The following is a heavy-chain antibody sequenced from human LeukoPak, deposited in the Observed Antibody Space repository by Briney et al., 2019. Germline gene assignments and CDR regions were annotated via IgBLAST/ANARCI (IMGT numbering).Heavy chain of an antibody. D-gene: IGHD1-26*01. V-gene: IGHV1-2*02. Sequence: VASVKVSCKASGYTFTGYYMHWVRQAPGQGLEWMGWINPNSGGTNYAQKFQGRVTMTRDTSISTAYMELSRLRSDDTAVYYCARGELSVSHSLMDVWGQGTTVTVSS. J-gene: IGHJ6*02. CDR3: ARGELSVSHSLMDV. CDR2: INPNSGGT. CDR1: GYTFTGYY.